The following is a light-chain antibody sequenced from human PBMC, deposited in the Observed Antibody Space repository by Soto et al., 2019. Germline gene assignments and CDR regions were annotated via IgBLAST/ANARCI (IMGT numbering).Light chain of an antibody. CDR3: QSYDSGLGVV. CDR1: NSNLGAGYD. Sequence: QSVLTQPPSVSGAPGQRVTISCTGSNSNLGAGYDVHWYQQIPGRAPKLLIYGNFHRPSGVPDRFSGSRSDPSASLAITGLKVEDEADYYCQSYDSGLGVVFGGGTKLTVL. CDR2: GNF. V-gene: IGLV1-40*01. J-gene: IGLJ2*01.